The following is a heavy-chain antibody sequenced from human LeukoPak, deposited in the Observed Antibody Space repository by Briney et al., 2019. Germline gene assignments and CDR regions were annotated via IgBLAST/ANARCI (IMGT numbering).Heavy chain of an antibody. Sequence: GGSLRLSCAASGFTFSGSAMHWVRQASANGRAWVGRIRSKANSYATAYAASVKGRFTISRDDSKNTAYLQMNSLKTEDTAVYYCTRHRVGYYYDLWGQGTLVTVSS. CDR3: TRHRVGYYYDL. CDR2: IRSKANSYAT. V-gene: IGHV3-73*01. D-gene: IGHD6-13*01. CDR1: GFTFSGSA. J-gene: IGHJ4*02.